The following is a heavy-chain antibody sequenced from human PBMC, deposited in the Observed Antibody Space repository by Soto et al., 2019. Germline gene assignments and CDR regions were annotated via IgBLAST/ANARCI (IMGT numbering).Heavy chain of an antibody. D-gene: IGHD1-1*01. Sequence: SETRSLTSGVSCGSIGIGHSYLRWIRKSPGTGLEWIGYIYYSGSTYYNPSLPALKSRVTISVDTSKNQISLKLTSVTAADTAVYYCARLAGGYNGYFDYWGQGALVTVSS. CDR1: CGSIGIGHSY. J-gene: IGHJ4*02. V-gene: IGHV4-30-4*01. CDR3: ARLAGGYNGYFDY. CDR2: IYYSGST.